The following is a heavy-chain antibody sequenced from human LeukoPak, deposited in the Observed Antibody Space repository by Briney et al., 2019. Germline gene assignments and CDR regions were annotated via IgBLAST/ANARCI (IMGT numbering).Heavy chain of an antibody. CDR1: GGSISSGGYY. D-gene: IGHD5-18*01. J-gene: IGHJ4*02. V-gene: IGHV4-31*03. CDR2: ISYSGST. Sequence: SETLSLTCTVSGGSISSGGYYWSWIRQHPGKGLEWIGYISYSGSTYYNPSLNSRVAISVGTSKSQFSLKLSSVTAADTAVYYCARVRGYSYGELDYWGQGTLVTVSS. CDR3: ARVRGYSYGELDY.